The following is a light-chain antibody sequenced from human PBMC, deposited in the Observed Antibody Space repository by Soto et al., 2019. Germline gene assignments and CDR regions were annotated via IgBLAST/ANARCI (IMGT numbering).Light chain of an antibody. J-gene: IGKJ1*01. CDR3: QQYNSYS. CDR2: AAS. CDR1: QTISHY. Sequence: DIQLTQSPSSLSAYVGDRVTITCRASQTISHYLQWYQQKPGRAPKALIHAASRLQSGVPSRFSGSGSGTEFTLTISSLQPDDFATYYCQQYNSYSFGQGTKVDIK. V-gene: IGKV1-16*01.